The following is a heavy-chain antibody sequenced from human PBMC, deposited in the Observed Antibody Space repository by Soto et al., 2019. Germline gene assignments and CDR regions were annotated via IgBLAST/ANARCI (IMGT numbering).Heavy chain of an antibody. CDR3: ARGDKPLGYSSSWGFDY. V-gene: IGHV4-4*02. Sequence: SETLSLTCAVSGGSISSSNWWSWVRQPPGKGLEWIGEIYHSGSTNYNPSLKSRVTISVDKSKNQFSLKLSSVTAADTAVYYCARGDKPLGYSSSWGFDYWGQGTLVTVSS. CDR2: IYHSGST. J-gene: IGHJ4*02. D-gene: IGHD6-13*01. CDR1: GGSISSSNW.